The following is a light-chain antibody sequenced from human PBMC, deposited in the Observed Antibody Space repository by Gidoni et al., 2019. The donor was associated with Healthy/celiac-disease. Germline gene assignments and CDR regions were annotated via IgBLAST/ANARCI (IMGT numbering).Light chain of an antibody. CDR3: QQSYSTPRT. V-gene: IGKV1-39*01. CDR1: QSISSY. CDR2: AAS. J-gene: IGKJ1*01. Sequence: DIQMTQSPSSLSASVGDRVTITCRASQSISSYLNWYQQKPGKAPKLLIYAASSLQSGVPSRFSDSGSGTDFTLTIISLQPEDFATYYCQQSYSTPRTFGQGTKVEIK.